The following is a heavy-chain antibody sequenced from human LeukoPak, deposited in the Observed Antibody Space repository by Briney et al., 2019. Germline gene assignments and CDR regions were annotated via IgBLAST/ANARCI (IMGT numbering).Heavy chain of an antibody. V-gene: IGHV4-39*07. CDR3: ARMGYTYYDFWSSGTANLYFDY. Sequence: SETLSLTCTVSSDSISSSSYYWGWIRQPPGKGLEWIGSIYYSGSTYYNPSLKSRVTISVDTSKNQFSLKLSSVTAADTAVYYCARMGYTYYDFWSSGTANLYFDYWGQGTLVTVSS. J-gene: IGHJ4*02. CDR1: SDSISSSSYY. CDR2: IYYSGST. D-gene: IGHD3-3*01.